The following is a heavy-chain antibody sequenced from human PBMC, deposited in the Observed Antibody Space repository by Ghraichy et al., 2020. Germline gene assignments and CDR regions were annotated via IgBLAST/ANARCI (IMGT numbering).Heavy chain of an antibody. CDR3: VREGGDSTGYYFKY. CDR1: GYTFTTYG. J-gene: IGHJ4*02. D-gene: IGHD3-22*01. V-gene: IGHV1-18*01. CDR2: ISAYYGTT. Sequence: ASVKVSCKASGYTFTTYGFSWVRQAPGQGLEWMGWISAYYGTTNYAQNLQGRVTLTTDTPTTTAYMELRDLRSDDTAVYYCVREGGDSTGYYFKYWGRGTLVTGSS.